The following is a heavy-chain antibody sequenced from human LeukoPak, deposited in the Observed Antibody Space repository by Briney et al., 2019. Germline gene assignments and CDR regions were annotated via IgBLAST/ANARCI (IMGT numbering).Heavy chain of an antibody. CDR3: ARDIYGYFDL. CDR2: IYYSGST. D-gene: IGHD3-16*01. J-gene: IGHJ2*01. CDR1: GGSISSSSYY. V-gene: IGHV4-39*07. Sequence: SETLSLTCTVSGGSISSSSYYWGWIRQPPGKGLEWIGSIYYSGSTYYNPSLKSRVTISVDTSKNQFSLKLSSVTAADTAVYYCARDIYGYFDLWGRGTLVTVSS.